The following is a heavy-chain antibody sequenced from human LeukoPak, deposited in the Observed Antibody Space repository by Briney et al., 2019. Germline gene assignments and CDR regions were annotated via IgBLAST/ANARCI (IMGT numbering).Heavy chain of an antibody. Sequence: SETLSLTCAVSGYSISSGYYWGWIRQPPGKGLEWIGSIYHSGSTYYNPSLKSRVTISVDTPKKQFSLKLSSVTAADTAVYYCARRVSGSYYNYFDYWGQGTLDTVSS. V-gene: IGHV4-38-2*01. CDR1: GYSISSGYY. D-gene: IGHD1-26*01. CDR2: IYHSGST. J-gene: IGHJ4*02. CDR3: ARRVSGSYYNYFDY.